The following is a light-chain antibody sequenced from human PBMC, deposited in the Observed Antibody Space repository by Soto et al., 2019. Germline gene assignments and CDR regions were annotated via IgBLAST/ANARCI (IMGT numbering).Light chain of an antibody. CDR1: SSDIGGYNY. CDR3: NSYAGSNNVL. V-gene: IGLV2-8*01. Sequence: SVLTQPPSASGSPGQSVAISCTGTSSDIGGYNYVSWYQQHPGKAPKLMIYEVNKRPSGVPDRFSGSKSGNTASLTVSGLQAEDEAYYYCNSYAGSNNVLFGGGTKLTVL. J-gene: IGLJ2*01. CDR2: EVN.